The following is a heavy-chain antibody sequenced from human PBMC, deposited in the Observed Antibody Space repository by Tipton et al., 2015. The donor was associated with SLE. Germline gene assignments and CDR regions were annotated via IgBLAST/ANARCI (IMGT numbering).Heavy chain of an antibody. CDR2: IYYSGST. Sequence: TLSLTCTVSGGSISSRDYHWGWIRQPPGKGLEWIGSIYYSGSTNYNPSLKSRVTISVDTSKNQFSLKLSSVTAADTAVYYCARHLGYYYDTPTGGWFDPWGQGTLVTVSS. CDR1: GGSISSRDYH. D-gene: IGHD3-22*01. V-gene: IGHV4-39*01. CDR3: ARHLGYYYDTPTGGWFDP. J-gene: IGHJ5*02.